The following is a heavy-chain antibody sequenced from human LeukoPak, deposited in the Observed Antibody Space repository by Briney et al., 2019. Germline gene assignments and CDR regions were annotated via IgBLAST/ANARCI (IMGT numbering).Heavy chain of an antibody. J-gene: IGHJ4*02. CDR3: ARDYDSSGYLVY. D-gene: IGHD3-22*01. CDR2: IIPILGIA. V-gene: IGHV1-69*04. Sequence: ASVKVSCKASGGTFSRYAISWVRQAPGQGLEWMGRIIPILGIANYAQKFQGRVTITADKSTSTAYMELSSLRSEDTAVYYCARDYDSSGYLVYWGQGTLVTVSS. CDR1: GGTFSRYA.